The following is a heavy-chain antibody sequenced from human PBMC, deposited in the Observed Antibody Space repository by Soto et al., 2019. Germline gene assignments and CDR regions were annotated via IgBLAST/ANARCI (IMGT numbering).Heavy chain of an antibody. J-gene: IGHJ5*02. CDR3: ARAAYSSNSGWFDP. D-gene: IGHD6-13*01. V-gene: IGHV3-7*03. Sequence: GGSLRLSCAAFGFTFSNYWMTWVRQAPGKGLEWVAYIKEDGSAKYYVDSVRGRFTISRDNAKNSLYLQMNSLRADDTAVYYCARAAYSSNSGWFDPWGQGTLVTVSS. CDR2: IKEDGSAK. CDR1: GFTFSNYW.